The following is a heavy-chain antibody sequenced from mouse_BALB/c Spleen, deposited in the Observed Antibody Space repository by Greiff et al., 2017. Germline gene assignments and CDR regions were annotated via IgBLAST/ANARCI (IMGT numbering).Heavy chain of an antibody. CDR1: GFNIKDTY. CDR3: ASLSPYYYGSSSWFAY. J-gene: IGHJ3*01. CDR2: IDPANGNT. Sequence: EVKLQESGAELVKPGASVKLSCTASGFNIKDTYMHWVKQRPEQGLEWIGRIDPANGNTKYDPKFQGKATITADTSSNTAYLQLSSLTSEDTAVYYCASLSPYYYGSSSWFAYWGQGTLVTVSA. D-gene: IGHD1-1*01. V-gene: IGHV14-3*02.